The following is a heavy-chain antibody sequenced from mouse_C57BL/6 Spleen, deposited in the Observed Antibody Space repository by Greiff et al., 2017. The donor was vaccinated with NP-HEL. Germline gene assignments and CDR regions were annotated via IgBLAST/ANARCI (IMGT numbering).Heavy chain of an antibody. J-gene: IGHJ3*01. CDR2: ISPNNSGT. V-gene: IGHV1-18*01. D-gene: IGHD1-1*01. CDR1: GFTFTDYN. Sequence: EVKLMESGPDLVKPGPSVKIPCTASGFTFTDYNMDWVQQRHGKSLEWIGEISPNNSGTNYTQKFNGKGTLTVDTSSSTACMELRSLTSEDTAVYYCAREFYWGFAYWGQGTLVTVSA. CDR3: AREFYWGFAY.